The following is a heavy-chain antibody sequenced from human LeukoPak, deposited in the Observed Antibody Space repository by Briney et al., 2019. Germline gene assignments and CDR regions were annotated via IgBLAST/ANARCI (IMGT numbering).Heavy chain of an antibody. CDR3: ARTRRDIVVVAAAIGDYYYYMDV. Sequence: PSETLSLTCTVSGGSISSSSYYGSWIRQPAGKGREWIGRSYTSGSTNYNPSLKSRVTISVDTSKNQFSLKLSSVTAADTAVYYCARTRRDIVVVAAAIGDYYYYMDVWGKGTTVTVSS. CDR2: SYTSGST. CDR1: GGSISSSSYY. D-gene: IGHD2-2*01. V-gene: IGHV4-61*02. J-gene: IGHJ6*03.